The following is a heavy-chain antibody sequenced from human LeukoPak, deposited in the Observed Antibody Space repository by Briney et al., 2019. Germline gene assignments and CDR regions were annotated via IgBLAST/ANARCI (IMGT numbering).Heavy chain of an antibody. CDR1: GFTVSSNY. V-gene: IGHV3-66*01. J-gene: IGHJ6*02. CDR3: AREIHGPEKQWLVQNGMDV. D-gene: IGHD6-19*01. CDR2: IYSGGST. Sequence: GGSLRLSCAASGFTVSSNYMSWVRQAPGKGLEWVSVIYSGGSTYYADSVKGRFTISRDNSKNTLYLQMNSLRAEDTAVYYCAREIHGPEKQWLVQNGMDVWGQGTTVTVSS.